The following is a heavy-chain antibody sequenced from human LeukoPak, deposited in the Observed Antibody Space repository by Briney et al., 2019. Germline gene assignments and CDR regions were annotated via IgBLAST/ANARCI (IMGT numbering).Heavy chain of an antibody. V-gene: IGHV4-34*01. CDR2: INHSGST. J-gene: IGHJ6*03. D-gene: IGHD2-15*01. CDR3: ARWVVAADYYYYMDV. Sequence: PSETLSLTCAVYGGSFSGYYWSWIRQPPGKGLEWIGEINHSGSTNYNPSLKSRVTISVETSKNQFSLKLSSVTAADTAVYYCARWVVAADYYYYMDVWGKGTTVTVSS. CDR1: GGSFSGYY.